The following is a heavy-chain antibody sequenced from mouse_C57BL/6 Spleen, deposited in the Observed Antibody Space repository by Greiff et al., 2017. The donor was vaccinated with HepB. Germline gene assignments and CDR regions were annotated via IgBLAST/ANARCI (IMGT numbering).Heavy chain of an antibody. Sequence: VESGEGLVKPGGSLKLSCAASGFTFSSYAMSWVRQTPEKRLEWVAYISSGGDYIYYADTVKGRFTISRDNARNTLYLQMSSLKSEDTAMYDCTRDPVTGDFDYWGQGTTLTVSS. CDR3: TRDPVTGDFDY. CDR1: GFTFSSYA. CDR2: ISSGGDYI. D-gene: IGHD4-1*01. J-gene: IGHJ2*01. V-gene: IGHV5-9-1*02.